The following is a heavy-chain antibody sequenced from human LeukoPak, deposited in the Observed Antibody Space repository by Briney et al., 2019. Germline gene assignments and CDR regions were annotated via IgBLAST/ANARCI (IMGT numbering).Heavy chain of an antibody. V-gene: IGHV4-39*07. Sequence: PSETLSLTCTVSGGSISSSSYYWGWIRQPPGKGLEWIGSMYSSGSTYYNPSLKSRVTISVDTSKNQFSLKLSSVTAADTAVYYCARGPPDCSSTSCYAFDAFDIWGQGTTVTVSS. CDR1: GGSISSSSYY. D-gene: IGHD2-2*01. CDR2: MYSSGST. CDR3: ARGPPDCSSTSCYAFDAFDI. J-gene: IGHJ3*02.